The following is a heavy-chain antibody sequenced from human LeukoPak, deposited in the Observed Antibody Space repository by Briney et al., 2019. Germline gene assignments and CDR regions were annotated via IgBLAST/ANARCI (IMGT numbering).Heavy chain of an antibody. CDR2: ISSSSTTR. Sequence: GGSLRLSCAASGFTFSSYAMNWVRQAPGQGLEWVSYISSSSTTRYYADSVKGRFTISRDNSKNTLYLQMNSLRAEGTAVYYCAKGHYYDSRGYFGVDYWGQGALVTVSS. CDR3: AKGHYYDSRGYFGVDY. CDR1: GFTFSSYA. D-gene: IGHD3-22*01. V-gene: IGHV3-23*01. J-gene: IGHJ4*02.